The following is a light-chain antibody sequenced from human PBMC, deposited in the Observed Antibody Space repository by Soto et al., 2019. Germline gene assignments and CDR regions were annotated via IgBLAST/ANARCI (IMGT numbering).Light chain of an antibody. J-gene: IGKJ3*01. CDR1: QSVSSSY. CDR2: DTS. CDR3: QHYGTSAL. Sequence: EIVLTQSPGTLSLSPGERATLSCRASQSVSSSYLAWYQQKPGQAPRLLIYDTSDRATGIPDRLSASGSATDLTLTISRLEPEDFAVYYCQHYGTSALFGPGTKVDIK. V-gene: IGKV3-20*01.